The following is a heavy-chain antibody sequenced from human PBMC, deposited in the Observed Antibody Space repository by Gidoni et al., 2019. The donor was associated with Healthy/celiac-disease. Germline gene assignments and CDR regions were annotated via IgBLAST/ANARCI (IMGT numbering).Heavy chain of an antibody. CDR1: GYTFTSYD. CDR3: ARALLLWFGELILFDP. V-gene: IGHV1-8*01. D-gene: IGHD3-10*01. Sequence: QVQLVQSGAEVKKPGASVKVSCKASGYTFTSYDINWVRQATGQVLEWMGWMNPNSGNTGYAQKFQGRVTMTRNTSISTAYMELSSLRSEDTAVYYCARALLLWFGELILFDPWGQGTLVTVSS. J-gene: IGHJ5*02. CDR2: MNPNSGNT.